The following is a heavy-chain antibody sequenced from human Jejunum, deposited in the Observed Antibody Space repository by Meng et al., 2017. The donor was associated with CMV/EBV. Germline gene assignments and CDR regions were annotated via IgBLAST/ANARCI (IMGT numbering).Heavy chain of an antibody. CDR2: ISPYNGNT. CDR3: ARKLRGGGWFDP. J-gene: IGHJ5*02. CDR1: DYTFYPHA. V-gene: IGHV1-18*01. D-gene: IGHD3-16*01. Sequence: QGHLVQSGAEVKKPGASVKVSCKASDYTFYPHAISWVRQAPGQGLEWMGWISPYNGNTKYAQNLQGRVTLTTDISTSTAYMELRSLRSDDTAVYYCARKLRGGGWFDPWGQGTLVTVSS.